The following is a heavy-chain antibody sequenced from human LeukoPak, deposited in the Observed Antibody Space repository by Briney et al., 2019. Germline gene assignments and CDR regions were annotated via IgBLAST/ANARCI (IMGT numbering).Heavy chain of an antibody. Sequence: ASVKVSCKASGYTFASYDINWVRQATGQGLEWMGWMNPNSGNTGYAQKFQGRVTITRNTSISTAYMELSSLRSEDTAVYYCARGTPITGTFRGFDYWGQGTLVTVSS. CDR2: MNPNSGNT. V-gene: IGHV1-8*03. J-gene: IGHJ4*02. CDR1: GYTFASYD. D-gene: IGHD1-7*01. CDR3: ARGTPITGTFRGFDY.